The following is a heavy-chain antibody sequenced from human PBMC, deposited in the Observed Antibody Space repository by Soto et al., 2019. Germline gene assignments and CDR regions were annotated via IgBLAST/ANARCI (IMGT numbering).Heavy chain of an antibody. CDR1: GGSVSSYY. V-gene: IGHV4-59*02. Sequence: SETLSLTCTVSGGSVSSYYWSWIRQPPGKGLEWVGYIYYTGSTNYNASLKSRVTISVDTSKNQFSLKLSSVTAADTGAYYCARVRDSNGYHYYFEHWGQGTLVTVSS. CDR2: IYYTGST. J-gene: IGHJ4*02. D-gene: IGHD3-22*01. CDR3: ARVRDSNGYHYYFEH.